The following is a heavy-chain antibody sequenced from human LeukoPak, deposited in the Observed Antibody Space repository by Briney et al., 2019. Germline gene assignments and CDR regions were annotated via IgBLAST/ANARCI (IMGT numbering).Heavy chain of an antibody. CDR2: INTNTGNP. CDR3: ARTRGGVGNDFYHNGFDP. V-gene: IGHV7-4-1*02. D-gene: IGHD3/OR15-3a*01. J-gene: IGHJ5*02. Sequence: ASVKVSCKTSGYTFTTYAINWVRQVPGQGLEWMGWINTNTGNPTYAQGFTGRFVFSLDTSVSTTYLQISSLKAEDTAMYYCARTRGGVGNDFYHNGFDPWGQGTLVTVSS. CDR1: GYTFTTYA.